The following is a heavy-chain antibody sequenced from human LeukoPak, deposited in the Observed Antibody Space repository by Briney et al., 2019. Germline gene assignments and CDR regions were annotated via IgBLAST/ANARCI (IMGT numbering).Heavy chain of an antibody. Sequence: GGSLRLSCAASGFTFSSYAMSWVRQAPGKGLEWVSAISGSGDSTYYADSVKARFTISRDNSKNTLYLQMNSLRAEDTAVYYCAKGVFIVVVPAALDAFDIWGQGTMVTVSS. CDR1: GFTFSSYA. D-gene: IGHD2-2*01. V-gene: IGHV3-23*01. J-gene: IGHJ3*02. CDR2: ISGSGDST. CDR3: AKGVFIVVVPAALDAFDI.